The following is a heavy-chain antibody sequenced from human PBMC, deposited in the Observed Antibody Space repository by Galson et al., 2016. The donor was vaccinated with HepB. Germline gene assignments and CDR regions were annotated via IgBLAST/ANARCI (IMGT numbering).Heavy chain of an antibody. CDR1: GDSVSSYTGV. CDR3: AIDSPVNSFFGY. V-gene: IGHV6-1*01. CDR2: TYYRSQWYY. J-gene: IGHJ4*02. Sequence: CAISGDSVSSYTGVWNWIRQSPSRGLEWLGRTYYRSQWYYHYAESVKGRITIYPDTSRNHFSLPLTSVTPEDTAVYYCAIDSPVNSFFGYGSQGTLVTVSS. D-gene: IGHD4-11*01.